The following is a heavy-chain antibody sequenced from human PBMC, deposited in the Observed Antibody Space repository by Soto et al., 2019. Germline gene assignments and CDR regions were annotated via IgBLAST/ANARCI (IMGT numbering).Heavy chain of an antibody. CDR1: GGTFSSYA. Sequence: GASVKVSCKASGGTFSSYAISWVRQAPGQGLEWMGGIIPIFGTANYAQKFQGRVTITADKSTSTAYMELSSLRSEDTAVYYCARVSDDYDILTGYYTGDSYGMDVWGQGTTVTVSS. V-gene: IGHV1-69*06. CDR2: IIPIFGTA. D-gene: IGHD3-9*01. J-gene: IGHJ6*02. CDR3: ARVSDDYDILTGYYTGDSYGMDV.